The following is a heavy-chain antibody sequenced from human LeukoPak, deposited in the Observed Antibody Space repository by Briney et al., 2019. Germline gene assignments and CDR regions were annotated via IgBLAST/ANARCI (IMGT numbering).Heavy chain of an antibody. CDR1: GYTFTGYY. J-gene: IGHJ4*02. Sequence: GASVKVSCKASGYTFTGYYMHWVRQAPGQGLEWVGWINPNSGGTNYAQKFQGRVTMTRDTSISTAYMELSRLRSDDTAVYYCARAAYESSGHDYWGQGTLVTVSS. CDR3: ARAAYESSGHDY. CDR2: INPNSGGT. V-gene: IGHV1-2*02. D-gene: IGHD3-22*01.